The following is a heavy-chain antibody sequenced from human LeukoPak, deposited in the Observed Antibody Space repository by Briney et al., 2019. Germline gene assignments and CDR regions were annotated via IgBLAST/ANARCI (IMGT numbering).Heavy chain of an antibody. CDR1: GGSISSGSYY. Sequence: SETLSLTCTVSGGSISSGSYYWSWIRQPAGKGLEWIGRIYTCGSTNYNPSLKSRVTISVDTSKNQFSLKLSSVTAADTAVYYCASLYHYDSAPFDPWGQGTLVTVSS. CDR2: IYTCGST. V-gene: IGHV4-61*02. D-gene: IGHD3-22*01. J-gene: IGHJ5*02. CDR3: ASLYHYDSAPFDP.